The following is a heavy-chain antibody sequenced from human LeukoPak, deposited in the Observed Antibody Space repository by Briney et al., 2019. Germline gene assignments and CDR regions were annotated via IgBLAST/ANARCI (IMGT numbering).Heavy chain of an antibody. CDR2: ISSSSSYI. J-gene: IGHJ4*02. D-gene: IGHD5-18*01. CDR1: GFTFSSYS. V-gene: IGHV3-21*01. Sequence: GGSLRLSCAASGFTFSSYSMNWVSQAPGKGLEWVSSISSSSSYIYYADSVKGRFTISRDNAKNSLYLQMNSLRAKDTAVYYCAKGSRIQPDYWGQGTLVTVSS. CDR3: AKGSRIQPDY.